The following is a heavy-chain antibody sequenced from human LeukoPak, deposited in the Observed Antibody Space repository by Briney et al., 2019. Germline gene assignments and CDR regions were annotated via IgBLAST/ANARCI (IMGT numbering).Heavy chain of an antibody. J-gene: IGHJ4*02. Sequence: SVKVSCKASGGTFSSYAISWVRQAPGQGLEWMGGIIPIFGTANYAQKFQGRVTITADESTSTAYMELSSLRSEDTAVYYCARDRGSAMYYFDYWGQGTLVTVSS. D-gene: IGHD5-18*01. CDR3: ARDRGSAMYYFDY. CDR2: IIPIFGTA. V-gene: IGHV1-69*13. CDR1: GGTFSSYA.